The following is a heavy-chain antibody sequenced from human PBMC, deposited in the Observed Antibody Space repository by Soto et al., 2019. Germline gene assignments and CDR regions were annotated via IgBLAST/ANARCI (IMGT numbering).Heavy chain of an antibody. Sequence: DVQLVESGGVVVQPGGSLRLSCAASGFTFDDYTMHWVRQAPGKGLEWVSLISWDGGSTYYADSVKGRFTISRDNSKNSLYLQMNSLRTEDTALYYCAKDFWSDYDILTGYYKNHYGMDVWGQGTTVTVSS. CDR3: AKDFWSDYDILTGYYKNHYGMDV. J-gene: IGHJ6*02. V-gene: IGHV3-43*01. CDR1: GFTFDDYT. D-gene: IGHD3-9*01. CDR2: ISWDGGST.